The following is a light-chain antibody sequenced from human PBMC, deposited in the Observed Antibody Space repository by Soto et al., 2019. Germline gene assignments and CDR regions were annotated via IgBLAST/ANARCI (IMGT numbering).Light chain of an antibody. Sequence: DIQMTQSPCTLSASVGDRVAITCRASQSISSYLNWYQQKPGKAPKLLISAASNLQSGVPSRFSGSGSGTDFTLTITSLQPEDFATYYCQQSYSTPITFGQGTRLEIK. CDR2: AAS. V-gene: IGKV1-39*01. CDR3: QQSYSTPIT. J-gene: IGKJ5*01. CDR1: QSISSY.